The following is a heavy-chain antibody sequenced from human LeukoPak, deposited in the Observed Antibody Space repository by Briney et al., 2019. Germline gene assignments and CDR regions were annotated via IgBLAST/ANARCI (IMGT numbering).Heavy chain of an antibody. D-gene: IGHD2-21*01. Sequence: ASVKVSCKASGYTFTNYAISWVRQAPGQGLEWMGWISAYNGNTNYAQNLQGRVTMTTDTSTSTAYMELRSLRSEDTAVYYCARGLFAAPFTPFDYWGQGTLVTVSS. CDR2: ISAYNGNT. J-gene: IGHJ4*02. CDR3: ARGLFAAPFTPFDY. CDR1: GYTFTNYA. V-gene: IGHV1-18*01.